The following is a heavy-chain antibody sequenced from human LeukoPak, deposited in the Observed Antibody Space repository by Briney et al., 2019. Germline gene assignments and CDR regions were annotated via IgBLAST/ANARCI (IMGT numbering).Heavy chain of an antibody. CDR1: GGTFSSYA. V-gene: IGHV1-69*01. J-gene: IGHJ4*02. D-gene: IGHD6-6*01. CDR2: IIPIFGTA. Sequence: GSSVRVSCKASGGTFSSYAISWVRQAPGQGLEWMGGIIPIFGTANYAQKFQGRVTITADESTSTAYMELSSLRSEDTAVYYCARAGRGIAARPNYFDYWGQGTLVTVSS. CDR3: ARAGRGIAARPNYFDY.